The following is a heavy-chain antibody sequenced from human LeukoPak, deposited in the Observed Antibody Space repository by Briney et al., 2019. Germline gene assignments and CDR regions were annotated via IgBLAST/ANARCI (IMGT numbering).Heavy chain of an antibody. V-gene: IGHV3-48*03. D-gene: IGHD3-22*01. CDR1: GFTFSSYE. J-gene: IGHJ6*02. CDR3: ARINYYDSRGYPIGNVDV. Sequence: PGGSLRLSCAASGFTFSSYEMSWVRQAPGKGLEWVSYISSSGSTIYYADSVKGRFTISRDNAKNTLYLQMNSLRAEDTAVYYWARINYYDSRGYPIGNVDVWGQGTTVTISS. CDR2: ISSSGSTI.